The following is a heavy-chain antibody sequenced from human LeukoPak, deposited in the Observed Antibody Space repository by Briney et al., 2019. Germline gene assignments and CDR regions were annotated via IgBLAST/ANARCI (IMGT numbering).Heavy chain of an antibody. V-gene: IGHV1-8*01. CDR3: ARDSGYVWLAEGSFDY. J-gene: IGHJ4*02. CDR2: MNPGSGNT. D-gene: IGHD5-12*01. Sequence: GASVKVSCKASGYTFTSLDINWVRQATGQGPEWMGWMNPGSGNTGYAQRFRGRVTMTRDTSISTAYLELSSLTSEDTAVYYCARDSGYVWLAEGSFDYWGQGTLVTVSS. CDR1: GYTFTSLD.